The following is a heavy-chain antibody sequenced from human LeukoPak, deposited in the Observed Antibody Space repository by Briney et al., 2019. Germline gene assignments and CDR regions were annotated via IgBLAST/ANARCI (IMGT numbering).Heavy chain of an antibody. CDR2: IWYDGSNK. Sequence: GGSLRLSYAASGFTFSSYGMHWVRQAPGKGLEWVAVIWYDGSNKYYADSVKGRFTISRDNSKNTLYLQMNSLRAEDTAVYYCARDPQYRPFYYYYGMDVWGQGTTVTVSS. CDR3: ARDPQYRPFYYYYGMDV. D-gene: IGHD2-2*01. V-gene: IGHV3-33*01. CDR1: GFTFSSYG. J-gene: IGHJ6*02.